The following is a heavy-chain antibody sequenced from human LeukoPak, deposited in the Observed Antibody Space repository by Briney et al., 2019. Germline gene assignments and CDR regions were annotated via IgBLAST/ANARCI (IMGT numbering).Heavy chain of an antibody. J-gene: IGHJ4*02. Sequence: GRSLRLSCAASGFTFSSYGMHWVRQAPGKGLEWVAVISYDGSNKYYADSVKGRFTISRDNSKNTLYLQMSSLRAEDTAVYYCAKDLAVHSSGWNFDYWGQGTLVTVSS. D-gene: IGHD6-19*01. CDR2: ISYDGSNK. CDR3: AKDLAVHSSGWNFDY. CDR1: GFTFSSYG. V-gene: IGHV3-30*18.